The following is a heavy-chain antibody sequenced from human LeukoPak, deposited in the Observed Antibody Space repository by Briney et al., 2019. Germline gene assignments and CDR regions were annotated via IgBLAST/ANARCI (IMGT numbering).Heavy chain of an antibody. CDR3: ARPVVGAPLGNAFDI. V-gene: IGHV5-51*01. CDR2: IYPGDSDT. J-gene: IGHJ3*02. Sequence: GESLKISCKGSGYSFSSYWIGWVRQMPGKGLEWMGIIYPGDSDTRSSPSFEGQVTISADKSIDTAYLQWSSLKASDTAMYYCARPVVGAPLGNAFDIWGQGTMVTVSS. CDR1: GYSFSSYW. D-gene: IGHD2-15*01.